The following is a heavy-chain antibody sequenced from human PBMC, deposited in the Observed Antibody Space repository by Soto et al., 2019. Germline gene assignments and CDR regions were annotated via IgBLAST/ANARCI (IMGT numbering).Heavy chain of an antibody. J-gene: IGHJ4*02. CDR2: IIPILGIA. Sequence: QVQLVQSGAEVKKPGSALKVSCKTSRGTFSSYTISWVRQAPGQGLEWMGRIIPILGIANYAQKFQGRVTITADKSTSTADMELSSLRSEDTAVYYCARSMVRGHFDYWGQGTLVTVSS. CDR1: RGTFSSYT. D-gene: IGHD3-10*01. V-gene: IGHV1-69*02. CDR3: ARSMVRGHFDY.